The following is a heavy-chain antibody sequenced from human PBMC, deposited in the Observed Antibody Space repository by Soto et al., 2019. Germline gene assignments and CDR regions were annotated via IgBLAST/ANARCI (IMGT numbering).Heavy chain of an antibody. CDR1: GFTFSSYE. V-gene: IGHV3-48*03. CDR2: ISSSGSTI. D-gene: IGHD1-7*01. J-gene: IGHJ6*02. CDR3: ARVGWNYDVGYYYGMDV. Sequence: EVQLVGSGGGLVQPGGSLRLSCAASGFTFSSYEMNWVRQVPGKGLEWVSYISSSGSTIYYADSVKGRFTISRDNAKNSLYLQMNSLRAEDTAVYYCARVGWNYDVGYYYGMDVWGQGTTVTVSS.